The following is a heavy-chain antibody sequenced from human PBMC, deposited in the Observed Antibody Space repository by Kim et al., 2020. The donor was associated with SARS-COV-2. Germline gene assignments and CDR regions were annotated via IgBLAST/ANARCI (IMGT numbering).Heavy chain of an antibody. J-gene: IGHJ5*02. CDR3: ARGDRDGYNQRWFYP. Sequence: SETLSLTCTVSGYSISSGYYWGWIRQPPGKGLEWIGSIYHSGSTYYNPSLKSRVTISVDTSKNQFSLKLSSVTAADTAVYYCARGDRDGYNQRWFYPWG. V-gene: IGHV4-38-2*02. CDR2: IYHSGST. CDR1: GYSISSGYY. D-gene: IGHD5-12*01.